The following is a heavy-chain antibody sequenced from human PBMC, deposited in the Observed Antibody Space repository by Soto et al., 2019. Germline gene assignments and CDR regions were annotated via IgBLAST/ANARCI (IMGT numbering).Heavy chain of an antibody. Sequence: QVQLVQSGAEVKKPGSSVKVSCKASGGTFSSYAISWVRQAPGQGLEWMGGIIPIFGTTNYAQKFQGSVTSTADESTSTAYMELNSLRSEDTAVYYCARVVTVVKSFHYWYFDLWGRGTLVTVSS. V-gene: IGHV1-69*12. CDR1: GGTFSSYA. J-gene: IGHJ2*01. D-gene: IGHD2-15*01. CDR3: ARVVTVVKSFHYWYFDL. CDR2: IIPIFGTT.